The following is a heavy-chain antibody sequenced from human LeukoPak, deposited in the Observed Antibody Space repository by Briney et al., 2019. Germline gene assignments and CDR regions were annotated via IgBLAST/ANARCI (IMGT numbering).Heavy chain of an antibody. V-gene: IGHV4-39*07. J-gene: IGHJ6*03. Sequence: SETLSLTCTVSGGSISSSSYYWGWIRQPPGKGLEWIGSIYYSGSTYYNPSLKSRVTISVDTSKNQFSLKLSSVTAADSAVYYCARTTEGCCSSTSCYDFSYSYYMDVWGKGTAVTISS. D-gene: IGHD2-2*01. CDR2: IYYSGST. CDR3: ARTTEGCCSSTSCYDFSYSYYMDV. CDR1: GGSISSSSYY.